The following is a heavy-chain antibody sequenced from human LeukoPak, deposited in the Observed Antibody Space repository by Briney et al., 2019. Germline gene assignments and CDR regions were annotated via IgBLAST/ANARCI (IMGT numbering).Heavy chain of an antibody. CDR2: ISSGSSSR. CDR3: ARLRYYAVDV. J-gene: IGHJ6*02. Sequence: GGSLRLSCAASGFTFNTFDMTWVRQAPGKGLEWVSYISSGSSSRYYADSVKGRFTISRDNAKNSLYLQMNSLRAEDTAVYFCARLRYYAVDVWGQGTTVTVSS. V-gene: IGHV3-48*01. CDR1: GFTFNTFD.